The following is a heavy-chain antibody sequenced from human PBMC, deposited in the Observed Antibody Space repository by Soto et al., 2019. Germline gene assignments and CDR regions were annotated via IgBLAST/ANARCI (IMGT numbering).Heavy chain of an antibody. D-gene: IGHD3-9*01. CDR1: GYSFSTYW. CDR3: AWQKYDCLTGYYASYGMDV. CDR2: IYPGDSDT. J-gene: IGHJ6*02. Sequence: PGESLKISCTCSGYSFSTYWIAWVRQMPGKGLEWMGIIYPGDSDTRYSPSFQGQVTISADKPSSTAYLQLGSLKASDTAIYSCAWQKYDCLTGYYASYGMDVWGQGTTVTVSS. V-gene: IGHV5-51*01.